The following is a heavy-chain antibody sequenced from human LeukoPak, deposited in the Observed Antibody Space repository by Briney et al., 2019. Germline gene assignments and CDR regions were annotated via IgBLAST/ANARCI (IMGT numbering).Heavy chain of an antibody. CDR3: ATLGGYCSSTSCSDYYYYMDV. J-gene: IGHJ6*03. V-gene: IGHV4-59*01. Sequence: NPSETLSLTCTVSGGSISSYYWSWIRQPPGKGLEWIGYIYYSGSTNYNPSLKSRVTISVDTSKNQFSLKLSSVTAADTAVYYCATLGGYCSSTSCSDYYYYMDVWGKGTTVTVSS. CDR2: IYYSGST. CDR1: GGSISSYY. D-gene: IGHD2-2*01.